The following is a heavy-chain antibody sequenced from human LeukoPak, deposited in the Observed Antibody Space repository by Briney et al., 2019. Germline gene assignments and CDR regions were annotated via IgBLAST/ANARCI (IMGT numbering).Heavy chain of an antibody. D-gene: IGHD3-10*01. V-gene: IGHV3-30*02. J-gene: IGHJ3*02. CDR3: AMVPRDAFDI. CDR1: GFTFSSYG. CDR2: IRYDGSNK. Sequence: GGSLRLSCAASGFTFSSYGMHWVRQAPGKGLEWVAFIRYDGSNKYYADSVKGRFTISRDNSKNTLYLQMNSLRAEDTAVYYSAMVPRDAFDIWGQGTMVTVSS.